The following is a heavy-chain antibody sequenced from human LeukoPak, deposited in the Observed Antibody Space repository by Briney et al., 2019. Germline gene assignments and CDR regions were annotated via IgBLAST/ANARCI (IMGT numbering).Heavy chain of an antibody. Sequence: SVKVSCKASGGTFISYAISWVRQAPGQGLEWMGRIIPIFGTANYAQKFQGRVTITTDESTSTAYMELSSLRSEDTAVYYCARAGGSSGWYGIDYWGQGTLVTVSS. V-gene: IGHV1-69*05. CDR2: IIPIFGTA. CDR3: ARAGGSSGWYGIDY. D-gene: IGHD6-19*01. CDR1: GGTFISYA. J-gene: IGHJ4*02.